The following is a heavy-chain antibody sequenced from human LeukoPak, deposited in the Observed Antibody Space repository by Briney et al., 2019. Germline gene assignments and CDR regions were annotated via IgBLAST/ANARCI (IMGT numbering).Heavy chain of an antibody. CDR1: GGSISSSSYY. D-gene: IGHD3/OR15-3a*01. CDR3: AKEAPTDYAFDI. Sequence: SETLSLTCTVPGGSISSSSYYWGWIRQPPGKGLEWIGNIYYSGSTYYNPSLKSRVTISVDTSKKQLSLRLSSVTAADTAVYYCAKEAPTDYAFDIWGQGTMVTVS. J-gene: IGHJ3*02. V-gene: IGHV4-39*07. CDR2: IYYSGST.